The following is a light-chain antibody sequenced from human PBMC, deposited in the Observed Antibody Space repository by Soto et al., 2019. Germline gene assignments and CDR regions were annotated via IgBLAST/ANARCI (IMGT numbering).Light chain of an antibody. J-gene: IGKJ4*01. Sequence: EIVMPQSPATLSVSPGERATLSCRASQSVSSNLACYQQKPGQAPRLLIYGASTRSTGIPARFSGSGSGTEFTLTISSLQSEDFAVYYCQQYNNWPLTFGGGTKVEIK. CDR3: QQYNNWPLT. CDR1: QSVSSN. V-gene: IGKV3-15*01. CDR2: GAS.